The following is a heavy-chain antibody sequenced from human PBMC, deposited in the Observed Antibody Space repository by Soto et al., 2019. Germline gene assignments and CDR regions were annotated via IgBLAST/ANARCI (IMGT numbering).Heavy chain of an antibody. D-gene: IGHD3-3*01. CDR3: ARPVVRFLEWHFDY. Sequence: SETLSLSCTVSSGSISSTNYFWGWIRQPPGKGLEWIGSFYYTGSTYYNPSLKSRVTISVDTSKNQFYLKLSSVTAADTAVYYCARPVVRFLEWHFDYWGQGTLVTVSS. V-gene: IGHV4-39*01. J-gene: IGHJ4*02. CDR2: FYYTGST. CDR1: SGSISSTNYF.